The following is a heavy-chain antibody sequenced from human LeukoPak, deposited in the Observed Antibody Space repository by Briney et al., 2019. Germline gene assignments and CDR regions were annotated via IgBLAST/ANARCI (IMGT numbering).Heavy chain of an antibody. J-gene: IGHJ4*02. CDR3: ARGVYYYDSSGYPGVASYYFDY. Sequence: SETLSLTCTVSGGSISSYYWSWIRQPAGKGLEWIGRIYTSGSTNYNPSLESRVTMSVDTSKNQFSLKLSSVTAADTAVYYCARGVYYYDSSGYPGVASYYFDYWGQGTLVTVSS. V-gene: IGHV4-4*07. D-gene: IGHD3-22*01. CDR1: GGSISSYY. CDR2: IYTSGST.